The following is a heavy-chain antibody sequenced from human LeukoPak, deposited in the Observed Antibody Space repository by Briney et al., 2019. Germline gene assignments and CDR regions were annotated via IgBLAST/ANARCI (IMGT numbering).Heavy chain of an antibody. V-gene: IGHV1-18*01. CDR3: ARGPNLYYGSGSLLRTNSDMPNYYYYYYMDV. J-gene: IGHJ6*03. CDR2: VSAYNGNR. D-gene: IGHD3-10*01. CDR1: GYIFTSYG. Sequence: GAAVKVSCKASGYIFTSYGISRVRQPPGQGRQWMGWVSAYNGNRNYAQKLQGRVTMTTETSTSTAYMELRSLRSNDTAAYYCARGPNLYYGSGSLLRTNSDMPNYYYYYYMDVWGKGTTVTVSS.